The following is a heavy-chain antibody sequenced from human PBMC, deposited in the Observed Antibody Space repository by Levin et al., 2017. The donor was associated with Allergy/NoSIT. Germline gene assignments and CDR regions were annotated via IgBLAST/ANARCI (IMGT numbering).Heavy chain of an antibody. CDR2: ITWNSGRI. J-gene: IGHJ3*02. D-gene: IGHD1-14*01. V-gene: IGHV3-9*01. CDR3: ARSRPGTDAFDI. CDR1: GFTVEDHA. Sequence: GGSLRLSCAASGFTVEDHAMHWVRQTPGKGLEWVSDITWNSGRIDYADSVKGRFTISKDNAKNSLYLQMNSLRADDTALYYCARSRPGTDAFDIWGLGTLVTVSS.